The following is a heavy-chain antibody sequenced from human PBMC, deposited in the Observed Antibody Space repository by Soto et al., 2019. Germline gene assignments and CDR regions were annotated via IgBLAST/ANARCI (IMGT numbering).Heavy chain of an antibody. V-gene: IGHV3-72*01. CDR1: GFTFSDHY. Sequence: EVQLVDSGGGLVQPGGSLRLSCVASGFTFSDHYMDWVRQAPGKGLEWVARSRNKANSYSTEYAASVKGRFTISRDVSENSLYLQMNSLKPEDPAVYYCVRGAYGSWRMDVWGQGTSVTVSS. CDR2: SRNKANSYST. D-gene: IGHD3-10*01. CDR3: VRGAYGSWRMDV. J-gene: IGHJ6*02.